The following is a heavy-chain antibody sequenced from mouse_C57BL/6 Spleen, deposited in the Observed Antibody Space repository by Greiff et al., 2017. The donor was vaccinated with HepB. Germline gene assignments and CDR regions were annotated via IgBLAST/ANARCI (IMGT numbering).Heavy chain of an antibody. Sequence: EVKVEESGGGLVKPGGSLKLSCAASGFTFSSYAMSWVRQTPEKRLEWVATISDGGSYTYYPDNVKGRFTISRDNAKNNLYLQMSHLKSEDTAMYYCARVKGLVGFDYWGQGTTLTVSS. CDR2: ISDGGSYT. CDR3: ARVKGLVGFDY. V-gene: IGHV5-4*03. J-gene: IGHJ2*01. D-gene: IGHD3-3*01. CDR1: GFTFSSYA.